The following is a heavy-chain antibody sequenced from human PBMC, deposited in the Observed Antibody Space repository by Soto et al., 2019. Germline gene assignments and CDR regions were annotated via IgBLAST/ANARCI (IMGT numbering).Heavy chain of an antibody. CDR3: ARGRCVDKGLVDY. CDR1: GGSISSGGYF. D-gene: IGHD5-12*01. J-gene: IGHJ4*02. CDR2: IYSSGST. Sequence: QVQLQESGPRLVKPSHTLSLTCTVSGGSISSGGYFWGWIRQHPGKGLEWIGYIYSSGSTYYNPSLKSRVTISVDTSKNQFSLKLSSVTAVDTAVYYCARGRCVDKGLVDYWGQGTLVTVSS. V-gene: IGHV4-31*03.